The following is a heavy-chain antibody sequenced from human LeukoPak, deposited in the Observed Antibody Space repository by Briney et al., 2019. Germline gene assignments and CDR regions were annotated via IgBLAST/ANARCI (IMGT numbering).Heavy chain of an antibody. Sequence: GESLKISCAASGFTFSSYSMNWVRQAPGKGLEWVSSISSTSTYIYYADSVKGRFTISRDNAKNSLYLQMNSLRAEDTAVYYCACLVGATQDVWGKGTTVIVSS. V-gene: IGHV3-21*01. J-gene: IGHJ6*04. CDR3: ACLVGATQDV. CDR2: ISSTSTYI. D-gene: IGHD1-26*01. CDR1: GFTFSSYS.